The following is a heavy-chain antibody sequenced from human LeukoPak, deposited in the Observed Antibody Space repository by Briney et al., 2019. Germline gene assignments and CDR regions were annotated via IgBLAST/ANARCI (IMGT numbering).Heavy chain of an antibody. CDR1: GFTFSTYG. CDR3: AKDRAKQTYSSSWYYFDY. J-gene: IGHJ4*02. D-gene: IGHD6-13*01. CDR2: IRYDASKT. Sequence: GGSLRLSCAASGFTFSTYGIHWARQAPGKGLEWVAFIRYDASKTHYADSVKGRFTISRDNSKNTLYLQMNSLRAEDTAVYYCAKDRAKQTYSSSWYYFDYWGQGTLVTVSS. V-gene: IGHV3-30*02.